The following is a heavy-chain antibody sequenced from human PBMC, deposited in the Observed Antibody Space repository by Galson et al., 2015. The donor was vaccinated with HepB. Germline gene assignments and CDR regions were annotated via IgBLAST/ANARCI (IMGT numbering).Heavy chain of an antibody. D-gene: IGHD3-22*01. CDR3: ARDPAPDYYDSSGYYYGGYFDC. V-gene: IGHV6-1*01. J-gene: IGHJ4*02. Sequence: CAISEDSVSSNSAAWNWIRQSPSRGLEWLGRTYYRSKWYNDYAVSVKSRITINPDTSKNQFSLQLNSVTPEDTAVYYCARDPAPDYYDSSGYYYGGYFDCWGQGTLVTVSS. CDR2: TYYRSKWYN. CDR1: EDSVSSNSAA.